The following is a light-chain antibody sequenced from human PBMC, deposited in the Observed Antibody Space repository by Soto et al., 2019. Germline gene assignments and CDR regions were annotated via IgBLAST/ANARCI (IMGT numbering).Light chain of an antibody. V-gene: IGKV3-20*01. CDR3: QQYGSYPMHT. CDR1: QSVSSSY. Sequence: EIVLTQSPGTLSLSPGERATLSCRASQSVSSSYLAWYQQKPGQAPRLLIYGASSRATGIPDRFSGSGSGTDFTLTISRLEPEDFAVYYCQQYGSYPMHTFGQGTKVDIK. CDR2: GAS. J-gene: IGKJ2*01.